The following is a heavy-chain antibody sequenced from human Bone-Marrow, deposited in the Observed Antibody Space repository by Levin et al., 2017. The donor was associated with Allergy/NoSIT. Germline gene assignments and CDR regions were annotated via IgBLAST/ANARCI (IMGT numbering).Heavy chain of an antibody. CDR2: INHSGST. CDR1: GGSFSGYY. V-gene: IGHV4-34*01. Sequence: SETLSLTCAVYGGSFSGYYWSWIRQPPGKGLEWIGEINHSGSTNYNPSLKSRVTISVDTSKNQFSLKLSSVTAADTAVYYCASLRGGRFQHWGQGTLVTVSS. D-gene: IGHD3-10*01. J-gene: IGHJ1*01. CDR3: ASLRGGRFQH.